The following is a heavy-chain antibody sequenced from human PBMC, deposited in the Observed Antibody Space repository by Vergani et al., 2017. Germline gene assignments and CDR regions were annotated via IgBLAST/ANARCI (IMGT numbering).Heavy chain of an antibody. J-gene: IGHJ5*02. CDR1: GGSISSYY. D-gene: IGHD1-26*01. V-gene: IGHV4-59*01. Sequence: QVQLQESGPGLVKPSETLSLTCTVSGGSISSYYWSWIRQPPGKGLEWIGYIYYSGSTNYNHSLKSRVTISVDTSKNQFSLKLSSVTAADTAVYYCAREGSEIVGATNDWFDPWGQGTLVTVSS. CDR2: IYYSGST. CDR3: AREGSEIVGATNDWFDP.